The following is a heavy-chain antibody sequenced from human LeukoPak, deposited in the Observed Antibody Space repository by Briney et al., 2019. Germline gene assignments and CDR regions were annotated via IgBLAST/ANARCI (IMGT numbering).Heavy chain of an antibody. CDR1: GFSFSGHW. J-gene: IGHJ4*02. CDR2: ISPTGSTT. D-gene: IGHD3-3*01. CDR3: ARAHTRYYDFWSASDYYFDY. Sequence: GGSLRLSCTASGFSFSGHWMHWARQLPGKGLVWVSRISPTGSTTSYADSVKGRFTVSRDNAKNTLYLQVNNLRAEDTAVYYCARAHTRYYDFWSASDYYFDYWGQGALVTVSS. V-gene: IGHV3-74*01.